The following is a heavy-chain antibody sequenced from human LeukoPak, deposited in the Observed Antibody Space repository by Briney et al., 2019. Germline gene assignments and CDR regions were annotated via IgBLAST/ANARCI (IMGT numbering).Heavy chain of an antibody. J-gene: IGHJ4*02. CDR2: IYPGDSEL. CDR1: GYSFTSYW. Sequence: GKSLKISCKGSGYSFTSYWIAWVRQMPGKGLEWVGIIYPGDSELRYSPSFHGQVTISADKSISTAYLQWGSLKASDTAMYYCARRSSIAPRLFDYWGQGTLVTVSS. CDR3: ARRSSIAPRLFDY. D-gene: IGHD6-6*01. V-gene: IGHV5-51*01.